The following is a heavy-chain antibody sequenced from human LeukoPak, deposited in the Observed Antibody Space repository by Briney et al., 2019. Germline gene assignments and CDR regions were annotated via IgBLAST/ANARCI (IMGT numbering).Heavy chain of an antibody. CDR3: VRDTSSFSSSWYFPRWGGNS. CDR1: GFTFSSYS. J-gene: IGHJ4*02. CDR2: ISSSSSYI. D-gene: IGHD6-13*01. V-gene: IGHV3-21*01. Sequence: GGSLRLSCAASGFTFSSYSMNWVRQAPGKGLEWVSSISSSSSYIYYADSVKGRFTISRDNAKNSLYLQMNSLRAEDTAVYYCVRDTSSFSSSWYFPRWGGNSWGQGTLVTVSS.